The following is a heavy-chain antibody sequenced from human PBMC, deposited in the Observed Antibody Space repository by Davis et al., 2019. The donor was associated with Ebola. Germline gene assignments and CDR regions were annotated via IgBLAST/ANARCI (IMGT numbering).Heavy chain of an antibody. CDR3: AHLLIVVDAGFDY. J-gene: IGHJ4*02. CDR1: GFSLSTSGVG. D-gene: IGHD2-15*01. CDR2: IYWDDDK. Sequence: SGATLVKPTPTFTLTCTFSGFSLSTSGVGVGWIRQPPGKALEWTALIYWDDDKRYSSFLKRSLTITKDTPKIQVVLTMTNMDPVDIATYYCAHLLIVVDAGFDYWGQGTLVTVSS. V-gene: IGHV2-5*02.